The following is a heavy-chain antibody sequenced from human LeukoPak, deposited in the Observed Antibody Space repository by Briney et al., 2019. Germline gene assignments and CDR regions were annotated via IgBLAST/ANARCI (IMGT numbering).Heavy chain of an antibody. CDR3: ARDGHYYDSSGFMGY. CDR1: GFTFSDYY. J-gene: IGHJ4*02. D-gene: IGHD3-22*01. CDR2: ISSSGSTR. Sequence: PGGSLRLSSAASGFTFSDYYMSWIRQAPGKGLEWVSYISSSGSTRYYADSVKGRFTISRDNAKNSLYLQMNSLRAEDTAVYYCARDGHYYDSSGFMGYWGQGTLVTVSS. V-gene: IGHV3-11*04.